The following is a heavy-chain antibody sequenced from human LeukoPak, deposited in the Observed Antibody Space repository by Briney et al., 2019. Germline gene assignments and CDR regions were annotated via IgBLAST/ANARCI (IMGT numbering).Heavy chain of an antibody. V-gene: IGHV3-21*01. Sequence: GGSLRLSCAASGFTFSSYSMNWVRQAPGKGLEWVSSISSSSSYIYYADSVKGRFTISRDNAKNSLYLQMNSLRGEDTAVYHCASDPTSGSHPHFDFWGQGILVTVSS. CDR3: ASDPTSGSHPHFDF. J-gene: IGHJ4*02. CDR2: ISSSSSYI. CDR1: GFTFSSYS. D-gene: IGHD1-26*01.